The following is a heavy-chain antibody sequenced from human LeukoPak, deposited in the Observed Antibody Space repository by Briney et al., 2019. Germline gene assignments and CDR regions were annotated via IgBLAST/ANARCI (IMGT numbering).Heavy chain of an antibody. CDR3: ARAGSRQWLVDLFDY. D-gene: IGHD6-19*01. Sequence: GGSLRLSCAASGFTLSSYWMHWVRQAPGKGLVWVSRINSDGSSTSYADSVKGRFTISRDNAKNTLYLQMNSLRAEDTAVYYCARAGSRQWLVDLFDYWGQGTLVTVSS. J-gene: IGHJ4*02. CDR2: INSDGSST. V-gene: IGHV3-74*01. CDR1: GFTLSSYW.